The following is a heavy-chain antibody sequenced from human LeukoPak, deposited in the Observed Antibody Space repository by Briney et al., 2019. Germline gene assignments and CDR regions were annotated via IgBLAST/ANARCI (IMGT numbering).Heavy chain of an antibody. Sequence: PSETLSLTCSVSGGSISSSNYYWGWVRQPPGKGLEWIGSIYHSGSTYYNPSLKSRVTISVDTSKNQFSLKLSSVTAADTAVYYCARDYEPRRGEAMATLAYNWFDPWGQGTLVTVSS. V-gene: IGHV4-39*07. CDR2: IYHSGST. CDR3: ARDYEPRRGEAMATLAYNWFDP. D-gene: IGHD5-18*01. CDR1: GGSISSSNYY. J-gene: IGHJ5*02.